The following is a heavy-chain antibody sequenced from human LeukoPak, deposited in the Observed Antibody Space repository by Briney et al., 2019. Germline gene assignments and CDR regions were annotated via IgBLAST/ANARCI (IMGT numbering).Heavy chain of an antibody. CDR2: INPNSGGT. Sequence: ASVKVSCKASGYTFTSYGISWVRQAPGQGLEWMGWINPNSGGTNYAQKFQGRVTMTRDTSISTAYMELSRLRSDDTAVYYCARVAVAGIHYYYYYMDVWGKGTTVTVSS. J-gene: IGHJ6*03. V-gene: IGHV1-2*02. CDR3: ARVAVAGIHYYYYYMDV. CDR1: GYTFTSYG. D-gene: IGHD6-19*01.